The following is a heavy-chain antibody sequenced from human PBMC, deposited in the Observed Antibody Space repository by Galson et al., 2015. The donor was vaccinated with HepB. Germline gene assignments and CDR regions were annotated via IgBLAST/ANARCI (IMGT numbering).Heavy chain of an antibody. Sequence: QSGAEVKKPGESLRISCKGSGFSFTTYWITWVRQMPGKGLEWMGRIDPSDSYTNYSPSFQGHVTISADKSISTAYLQWGSLRASDTAMYYCARLEGYTHFDYWGQGTLVTVSS. CDR3: ARLEGYTHFDY. V-gene: IGHV5-10-1*01. CDR1: GFSFTTYW. D-gene: IGHD5-24*01. J-gene: IGHJ4*02. CDR2: IDPSDSYT.